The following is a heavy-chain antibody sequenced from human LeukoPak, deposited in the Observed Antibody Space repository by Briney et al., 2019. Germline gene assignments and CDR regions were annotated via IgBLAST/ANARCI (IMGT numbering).Heavy chain of an antibody. CDR2: ISYDGSNK. J-gene: IGHJ4*02. V-gene: IGHV3-30*04. Sequence: GGSLRLSCAASGFTFSSYAMHWVRQAPGKGLEWVAVISYDGSNKYYADSVKGRFTISRDNSKNTLYLQMNSLRAEDTAVYYCARGPPYYYGSGSIRQTFDYWGQGTLVTVSS. CDR3: ARGPPYYYGSGSIRQTFDY. CDR1: GFTFSSYA. D-gene: IGHD3-10*01.